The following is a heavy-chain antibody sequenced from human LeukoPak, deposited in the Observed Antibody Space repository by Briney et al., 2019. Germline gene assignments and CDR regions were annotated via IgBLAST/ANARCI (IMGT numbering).Heavy chain of an antibody. CDR3: AREGVSGSYLEY. CDR1: GYSFTSYY. V-gene: IGHV1-46*01. Sequence: ASVKVSCKASGYSFTSYYIHWVRLAPVQGLEWMGVINPSGGSTRYAQKFQDRVTMTRDMSTSTVYMELSSLRSEDTAVYYCAREGVSGSYLEYWGQGTLVTVSS. CDR2: INPSGGST. D-gene: IGHD1-26*01. J-gene: IGHJ4*02.